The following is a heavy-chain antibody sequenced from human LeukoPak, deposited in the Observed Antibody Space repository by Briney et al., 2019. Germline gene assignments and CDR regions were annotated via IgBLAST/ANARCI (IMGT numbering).Heavy chain of an antibody. CDR2: ISSSSSYI. CDR1: GFTLFSYI. J-gene: IGHJ4*02. V-gene: IGHV3-21*01. Sequence: GGALRLSCVASGFTLFSYIMNCVRPTLGGGREWVSSISSSSSYIYYADSVKGRFTISRDNAKNSLYLQMNSLRAEDTAAYYCAREDSSGYYYVGYWGQGTLVTVS. D-gene: IGHD3-22*01. CDR3: AREDSSGYYYVGY.